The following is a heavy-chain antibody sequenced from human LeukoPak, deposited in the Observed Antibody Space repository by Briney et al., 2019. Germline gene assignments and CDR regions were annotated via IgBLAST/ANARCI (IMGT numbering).Heavy chain of an antibody. CDR2: MNPNSGNT. Sequence: ASVKVSCKASGYTFTTYDINWVRQATGQGLEWMGWMNPNSGNTGYAQKFQGRVTITRNTSISTAYMELSSLRSEDTAVYYCARVLRGGQQLVRPFGAFDIWGQGTMVTVSS. V-gene: IGHV1-8*01. CDR1: GYTFTTYD. CDR3: ARVLRGGQQLVRPFGAFDI. J-gene: IGHJ3*02. D-gene: IGHD6-13*01.